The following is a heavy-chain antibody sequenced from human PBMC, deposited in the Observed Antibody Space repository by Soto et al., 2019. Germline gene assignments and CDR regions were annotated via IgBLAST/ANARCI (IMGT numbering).Heavy chain of an antibody. D-gene: IGHD2-2*01. V-gene: IGHV1-3*01. CDR3: ALYQLLPTAQRDAFDI. CDR2: INAGNGNT. J-gene: IGHJ3*02. CDR1: GYTFTSYA. Sequence: ASVKVSCKASGYTFTSYAMHWVRQAPGQRLEWMGWINAGNGNTKYSQKFQGRVTITRDTSASTAYMELSSLRSEDTAVYYCALYQLLPTAQRDAFDIWGQGTMVTVSS.